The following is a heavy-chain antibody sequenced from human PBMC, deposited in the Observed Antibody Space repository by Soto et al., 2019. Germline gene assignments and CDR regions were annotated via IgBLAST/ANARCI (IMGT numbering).Heavy chain of an antibody. Sequence: GGSLRPSCAASGFTLSNYWMHWVRQAPGKGLVWVSRIYSDGRGPMYADSVKGRFTTSRDNAKSTLYLQMNSLRAEDTAVYYCATLNSFGSDYWGRGTLVTVSS. CDR3: ATLNSFGSDY. V-gene: IGHV3-74*03. CDR1: GFTLSNYW. D-gene: IGHD5-18*01. J-gene: IGHJ4*02. CDR2: IYSDGRGP.